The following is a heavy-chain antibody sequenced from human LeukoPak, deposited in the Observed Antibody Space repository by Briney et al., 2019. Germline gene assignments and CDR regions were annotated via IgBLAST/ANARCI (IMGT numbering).Heavy chain of an antibody. V-gene: IGHV4-59*01. J-gene: IGHJ4*02. Sequence: PSETLSLTCAFSGSSINSYYWSWIRQPPGKGLEWIGYNYYGGTTNYNPSLKSRVTISVDTSKNQFSLKLTSVTAADTAVYYCARAVHSSSALDYWGQGTLVTVSS. CDR1: GSSINSYY. CDR3: ARAVHSSSALDY. D-gene: IGHD6-13*01. CDR2: NYYGGTT.